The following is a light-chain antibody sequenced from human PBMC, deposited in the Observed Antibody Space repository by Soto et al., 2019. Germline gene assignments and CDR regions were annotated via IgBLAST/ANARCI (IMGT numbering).Light chain of an antibody. V-gene: IGKV3-20*01. CDR3: QQYGGSPRT. CDR2: GAS. CDR1: QSVSSSY. Sequence: EIVLTQSPGTLSLSPGERATLSCRASQSVSSSYLAWYQQRRGQAPRLLIHGASNRATGIPDRFSGSGSGPDFTLTISRLEPEDFAVYYCQQYGGSPRTFGQGTKVDIK. J-gene: IGKJ1*01.